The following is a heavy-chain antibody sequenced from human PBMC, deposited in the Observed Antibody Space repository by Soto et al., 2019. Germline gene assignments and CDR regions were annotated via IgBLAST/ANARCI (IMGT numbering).Heavy chain of an antibody. CDR3: AKCAISSWRRNGNFDY. D-gene: IGHD6-13*01. V-gene: IGHV3-23*01. J-gene: IGHJ4*02. CDR2: VSGSGGST. Sequence: PGGSLRLSCAASGFTFSSYAMSWVRPAPGKGLEWVSAVSGSGGSTYYADSVKGRFTISRDNSKNTLYLQMNSLRDEDTALYYCAKCAISSWRRNGNFDYWGRGTLVTVSS. CDR1: GFTFSSYA.